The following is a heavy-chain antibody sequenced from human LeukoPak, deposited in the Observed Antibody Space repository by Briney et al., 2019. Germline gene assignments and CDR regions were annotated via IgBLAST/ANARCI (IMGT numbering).Heavy chain of an antibody. CDR3: ARAPEGIAAAGSLDY. V-gene: IGHV5-51*01. CDR2: IYPGDSDT. Sequence: GESLKISCKGSGYRFTSYWIGWVRQMPGKGLEWMGIIYPGDSDTRYSPSFQGQVTISADKSISTAYLQWSSLKASDTAMYYCARAPEGIAAAGSLDYWGQGTLVTVSS. D-gene: IGHD6-13*01. J-gene: IGHJ4*02. CDR1: GYRFTSYW.